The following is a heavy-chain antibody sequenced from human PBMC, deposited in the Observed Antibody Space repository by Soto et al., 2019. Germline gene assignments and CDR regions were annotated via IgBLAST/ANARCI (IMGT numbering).Heavy chain of an antibody. J-gene: IGHJ5*02. CDR2: INHSGGT. D-gene: IGHD3-22*01. Sequence: SETLSLTCAVSGGSFSGYYWSWIRQSPGKGLEWIGDINHSGGTNYNPSLKSRVTISGDTSRSQFSLRLSSVTAADTAVYYCAGGRLLSFQSRYYNSGALRGEFDPWGQGTLVTVSS. CDR1: GGSFSGYY. CDR3: AGGRLLSFQSRYYNSGALRGEFDP. V-gene: IGHV4-34*01.